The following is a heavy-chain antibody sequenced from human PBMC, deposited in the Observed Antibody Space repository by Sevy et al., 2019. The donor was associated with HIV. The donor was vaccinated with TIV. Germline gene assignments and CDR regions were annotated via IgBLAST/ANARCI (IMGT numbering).Heavy chain of an antibody. Sequence: GGSLRLSCAASGFTFSNAWMSWVRQAPGKGLEWVGRIKSKTDGGTTDYAATGKGRFTISRDDSKNTLYLQVNSPKTGDTAVYYCTTGEGCSSTSCYRVYYYYGMDVWGQGTTVTVSS. J-gene: IGHJ6*02. CDR2: IKSKTDGGTT. D-gene: IGHD2-2*02. CDR1: GFTFSNAW. V-gene: IGHV3-15*01. CDR3: TTGEGCSSTSCYRVYYYYGMDV.